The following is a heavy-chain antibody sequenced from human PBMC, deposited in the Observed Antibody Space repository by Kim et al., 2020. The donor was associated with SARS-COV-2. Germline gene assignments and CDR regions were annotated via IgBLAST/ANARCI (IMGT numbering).Heavy chain of an antibody. CDR1: GGSISSGGYY. J-gene: IGHJ4*02. D-gene: IGHD3-3*01. CDR2: IYYSGST. V-gene: IGHV4-31*03. CDR3: ARAGTIFGVVIAHFDY. Sequence: SETLSLTCTVSGGSISSGGYYWSWIRLHPGKGLEWIGYIYYSGSTYYNPSLKSRVTISVDTSKNQFSLKLSSVTAADTAVYYCARAGTIFGVVIAHFDYWGQGTLVTVSS.